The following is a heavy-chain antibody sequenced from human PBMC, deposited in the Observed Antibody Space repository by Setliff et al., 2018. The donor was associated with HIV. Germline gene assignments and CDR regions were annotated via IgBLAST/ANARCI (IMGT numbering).Heavy chain of an antibody. CDR2: ISWDGGST. V-gene: IGHV3-43*01. D-gene: IGHD4-17*01. CDR3: ARSPYGEYGLDY. J-gene: IGHJ4*02. Sequence: PGGSLRLSCAASGFTFDDYTMHWVRQAPGKGLEWVSLISWDGGSTYYADSVKGRFTISRDNSKNSLYLQMNSLRAEDTAVYFCARSPYGEYGLDYWGQGTLVTVSS. CDR1: GFTFDDYT.